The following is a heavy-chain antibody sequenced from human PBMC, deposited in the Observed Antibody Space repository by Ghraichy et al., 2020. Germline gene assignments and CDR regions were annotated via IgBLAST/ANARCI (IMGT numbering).Heavy chain of an antibody. CDR2: IYYSGTT. D-gene: IGHD4-23*01. J-gene: IGHJ3*02. CDR1: GGSISSYY. Sequence: PETLSLTCTVSGGSISSYYWSWVRQPPGKGLEWIAYIYYSGTTNYNPSLKSRFTISVDTSKNQFSLRLSSVTAADTAVYYCARHYGDYGGVFDIWGQGTLVTVSS. CDR3: ARHYGDYGGVFDI. V-gene: IGHV4-59*08.